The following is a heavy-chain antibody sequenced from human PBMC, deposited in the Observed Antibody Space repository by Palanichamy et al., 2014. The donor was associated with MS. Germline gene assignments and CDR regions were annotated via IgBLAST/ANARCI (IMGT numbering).Heavy chain of an antibody. CDR3: AREGPPSDRWKNDY. J-gene: IGHJ4*02. CDR2: ISYDGSNK. V-gene: IGHV3-30*04. CDR1: GFTFNSYA. D-gene: IGHD1-1*01. Sequence: QVQLVESGGGGVQPGRSLRLSCVASGFTFNSYAMHWVRQAPGKGLEWVAVISYDGSNKYYADSVKGRFTISRDNSKNTLYLQMNSLRAEDTAVYYCAREGPPSDRWKNDYWGQGTLVTVSS.